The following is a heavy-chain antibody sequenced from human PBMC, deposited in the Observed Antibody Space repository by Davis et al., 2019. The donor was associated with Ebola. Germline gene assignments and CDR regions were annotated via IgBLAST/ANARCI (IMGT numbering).Heavy chain of an antibody. V-gene: IGHV4-38-2*02. Sequence: SETLSLTCTVSGYSISSGYYWGWIRQPPGQGLEWIGSIYHSGSTYYNPSLKSRVTISVDTSKNQFSLKLSSVTAADTAVYYCAGDSTEWGQGTLVTVSS. J-gene: IGHJ4*02. D-gene: IGHD2-2*01. CDR1: GYSISSGYY. CDR2: IYHSGST. CDR3: AGDSTE.